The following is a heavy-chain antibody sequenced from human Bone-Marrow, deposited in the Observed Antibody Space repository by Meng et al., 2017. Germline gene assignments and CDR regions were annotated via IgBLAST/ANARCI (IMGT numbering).Heavy chain of an antibody. CDR2: ISSSSYI. CDR3: ATGGGRYFDWLLPNDAFDI. CDR1: GFTFSSYS. J-gene: IGHJ3*02. Sequence: GGSLRLSCAASGFTFSSYSMNWVRQAPGKGLEWVSSISSSSYIYYADSVKGRFTISRDNAKNSLYLQMNSLRAEDTAVYYCATGGGRYFDWLLPNDAFDIWGQGTMVTVSS. D-gene: IGHD3-9*01. V-gene: IGHV3-21*01.